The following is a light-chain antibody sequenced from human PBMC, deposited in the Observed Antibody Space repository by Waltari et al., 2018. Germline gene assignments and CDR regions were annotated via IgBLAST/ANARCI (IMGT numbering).Light chain of an antibody. J-gene: IGLJ1*01. CDR3: QSYDSSLNYV. V-gene: IGLV1-40*01. CDR2: GNS. Sequence: QSVLTQPPSVSGAPGQRVTISCTGSSSNIGAGYDVHWYQQLPGTAPKLLIYGNSNRPSGVPDRCSGSKSGTSASLAITGLQAEDEADYYCQSYDSSLNYVFGTGTKVTVL. CDR1: SSNIGAGYD.